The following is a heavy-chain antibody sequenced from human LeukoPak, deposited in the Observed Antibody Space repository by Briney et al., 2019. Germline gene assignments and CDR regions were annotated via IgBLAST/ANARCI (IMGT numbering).Heavy chain of an antibody. J-gene: IGHJ4*02. CDR2: IYYSGDS. Sequence: SEALSLTCSVSGGSTSGFYWGWIRQPPGKGLEWIGYIYYSGDSNSNPSLKSRVTMSLDTSKNQFSLRLSSVTAADTAVYYCARHPFSTPFDYWGRGTLVTVPS. CDR1: GGSTSGFY. V-gene: IGHV4-59*08. CDR3: ARHPFSTPFDY. D-gene: IGHD2/OR15-2a*01.